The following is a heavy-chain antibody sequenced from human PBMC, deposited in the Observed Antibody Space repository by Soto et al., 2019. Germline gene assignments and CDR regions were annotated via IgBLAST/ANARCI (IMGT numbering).Heavy chain of an antibody. CDR3: ASGKQKQLDDALDY. V-gene: IGHV1-2*02. CDR2: INPNSGGT. Sequence: QVQLVQSGTEVKKPGASVKVSCKASGYTFTDYYMHWVRQAPGQGLEWMGWINPNSGGTTYAQKFQRGVSMTSDTSISTAYMELSRLTTDGAAVFDCASGKQKQLDDALDYWGQGTLVIVSS. D-gene: IGHD6-13*01. J-gene: IGHJ4*02. CDR1: GYTFTDYY.